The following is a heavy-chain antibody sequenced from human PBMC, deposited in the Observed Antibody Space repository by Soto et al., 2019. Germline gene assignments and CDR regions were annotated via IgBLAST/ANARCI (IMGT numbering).Heavy chain of an antibody. V-gene: IGHV3-23*01. J-gene: IGHJ4*02. Sequence: GGSLRLSCSASGFTFSSYAMGWVRQGPGKGLEWVAVVSIGGSTHYADSVRGRFTISRDNSKNTLSLQMNSLTAEDTAVYFCAKRRGAGGHFDYWGQGALVTVSS. CDR1: GFTFSSYA. CDR2: VSIGGST. CDR3: AKRRGAGGHFDY. D-gene: IGHD2-15*01.